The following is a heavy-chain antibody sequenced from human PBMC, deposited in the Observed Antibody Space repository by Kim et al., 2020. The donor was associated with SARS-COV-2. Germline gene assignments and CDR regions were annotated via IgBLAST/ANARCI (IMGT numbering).Heavy chain of an antibody. CDR2: INHSGSA. V-gene: IGHV4-34*01. CDR3: ARGLSSIAMMVVIFTGGIYGMDV. Sequence: SETLSLTCAVYGGSFSGYYWTWIRQPPGKGLEWIGEINHSGSANYNPSLKSRVTISLDTSKNQFSLKLSSVTAADTAVYYCARGLSSIAMMVVIFTGGIYGMDVWGQGTTVTVSS. CDR1: GGSFSGYY. D-gene: IGHD3-22*01. J-gene: IGHJ6*02.